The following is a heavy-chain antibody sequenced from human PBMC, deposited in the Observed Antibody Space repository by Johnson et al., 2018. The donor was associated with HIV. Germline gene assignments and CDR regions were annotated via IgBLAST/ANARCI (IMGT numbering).Heavy chain of an antibody. D-gene: IGHD6-13*01. CDR1: GFTFSSYA. CDR3: ARDSASGQQLVNSDAFDS. V-gene: IGHV3-30*04. CDR2: ISYDGSNK. Sequence: VQLVESGGGVVQPGRSLRLSCAASGFTFSSYAMHWVRQAPGKGLEWVAAISYDGSNKYYADSVKGRLTFSRDNSKNTLYLQMNSLRAEDTAVYYCARDSASGQQLVNSDAFDSWGQGTMVTVSS. J-gene: IGHJ3*02.